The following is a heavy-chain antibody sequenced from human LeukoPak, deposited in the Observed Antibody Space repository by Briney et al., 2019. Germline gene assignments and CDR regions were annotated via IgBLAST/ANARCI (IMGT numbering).Heavy chain of an antibody. V-gene: IGHV1-8*01. CDR3: ARVVDVVVVPAAIEGFDP. J-gene: IGHJ5*02. Sequence: GASVKVSCKASGYTFTSYDINWVRQATGQGLEWMGWMNPNSGNTGYAQKFQGRVTMTRNTSISTAYMELSSLRSEDTAVYYCARVVDVVVVPAAIEGFDPWGQGTLVTVSS. D-gene: IGHD2-2*02. CDR2: MNPNSGNT. CDR1: GYTFTSYD.